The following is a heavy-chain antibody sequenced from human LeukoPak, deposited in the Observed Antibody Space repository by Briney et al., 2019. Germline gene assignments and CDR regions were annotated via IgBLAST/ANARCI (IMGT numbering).Heavy chain of an antibody. J-gene: IGHJ4*02. D-gene: IGHD5-12*01. CDR3: AKAVYGGYLYYFDY. V-gene: IGHV3-9*01. Sequence: GGSLRLSCAASGFTFDDYAMHWVRHAPGKGLEWVSGISWNSGSIGYADSVKGRFTISRDNAKNSLYLQMNSLRAEDTALYYCAKAVYGGYLYYFDYWGQGTLVTVSS. CDR1: GFTFDDYA. CDR2: ISWNSGSI.